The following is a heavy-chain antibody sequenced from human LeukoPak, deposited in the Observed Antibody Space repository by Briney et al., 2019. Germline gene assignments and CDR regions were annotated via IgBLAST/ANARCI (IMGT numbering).Heavy chain of an antibody. Sequence: GGSLRPSCAASGFTFSSYNMNWVRQAPGKGLEWVSSISSSSHYIYYADSVKGRFTISRDNAKNSLYVQMNSLRAEDTAVYYCARDHYGMDVWGQGTKVTVSS. CDR2: ISSSSHYI. CDR1: GFTFSSYN. CDR3: ARDHYGMDV. V-gene: IGHV3-21*01. J-gene: IGHJ6*02.